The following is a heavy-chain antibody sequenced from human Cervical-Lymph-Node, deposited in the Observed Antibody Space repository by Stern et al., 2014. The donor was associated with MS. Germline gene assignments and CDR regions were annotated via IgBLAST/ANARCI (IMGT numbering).Heavy chain of an antibody. D-gene: IGHD3-22*01. J-gene: IGHJ4*02. V-gene: IGHV1-58*01. CDR2: IVVGSGDT. Sequence: QLVQSGPEVRQPGTSVKVSCEASGFTFTTSAVQWVRQGRGQRLEWIGGIVVGSGDTSDAQKFHERVTITRDMSTRIAYMELSSLRVEDTAVYYCVAELDYYDTSGHTDYWGQGTLVTVSS. CDR1: GFTFTTSA. CDR3: VAELDYYDTSGHTDY.